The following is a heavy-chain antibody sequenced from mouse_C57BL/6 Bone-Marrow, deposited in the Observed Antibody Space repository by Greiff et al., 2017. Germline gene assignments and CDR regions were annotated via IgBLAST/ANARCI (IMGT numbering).Heavy chain of an antibody. V-gene: IGHV5-16*01. CDR3: ARLGRGHY. CDR1: GFTFSDYY. J-gene: IGHJ2*01. Sequence: EVQVVESEGGLVQPGSSMKLSCTASGFTFSDYYMAWVRPVPEKGLEWVANINYDGSSTYYLDSLKSRFIISRDNAKNILYLQMSSLKSEDTATYYCARLGRGHYWGQGTTLTVSS. CDR2: INYDGSST. D-gene: IGHD4-1*01.